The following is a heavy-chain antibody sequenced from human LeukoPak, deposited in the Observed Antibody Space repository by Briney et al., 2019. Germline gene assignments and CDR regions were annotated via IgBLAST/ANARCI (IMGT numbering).Heavy chain of an antibody. D-gene: IGHD6-19*01. CDR3: ARGSDSSGWYSSFDY. Sequence: GGSLRLSCAASGFTFSSYWMHWFRQAPGKGLVWVSRIKSDGSGTSYADSVKGRFTISRDNAKNTLYLQMNSLRAEDTAVYYCARGSDSSGWYSSFDYWGQGTLVTVSS. CDR1: GFTFSSYW. J-gene: IGHJ4*02. CDR2: IKSDGSGT. V-gene: IGHV3-74*01.